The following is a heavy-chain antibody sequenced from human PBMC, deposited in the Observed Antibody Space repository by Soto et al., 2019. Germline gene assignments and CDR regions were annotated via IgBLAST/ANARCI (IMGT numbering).Heavy chain of an antibody. CDR3: ARLGGYYQALDS. CDR1: GGSINNYY. CDR2: IYYAGTT. Sequence: QVQLQESGPGLVKPSETLLLTCTVSGGSINNYYWSWIRQPPGKGLEFIGYIYYAGTTTYNPSLKSRVTISVXXSKNQFSLKLSSVTAADTAVYYCARLGGYYQALDSWGQGTLLTVSS. J-gene: IGHJ4*02. V-gene: IGHV4-59*08. D-gene: IGHD3-22*01.